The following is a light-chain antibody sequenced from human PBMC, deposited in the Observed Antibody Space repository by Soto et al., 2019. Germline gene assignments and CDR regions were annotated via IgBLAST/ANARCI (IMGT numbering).Light chain of an antibody. CDR1: SSNIGAGYD. CDR2: AKN. CDR3: QSCDFVLTAHNHV. Sequence: QSVLTQPPSVSGSPGQRVTISCTGSSSNIGAGYDVHWYQQFPGTAPRLLIYAKNNRPSGVPDRFSGSKSGNSASLAITGLPADDEAEDYCQSCDFVLTAHNHVFGTGTKLTVL. V-gene: IGLV1-40*01. J-gene: IGLJ1*01.